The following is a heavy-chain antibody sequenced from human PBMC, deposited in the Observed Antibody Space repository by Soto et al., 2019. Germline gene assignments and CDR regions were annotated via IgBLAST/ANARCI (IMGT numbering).Heavy chain of an antibody. CDR2: IYYSGST. D-gene: IGHD3-16*01. J-gene: IGHJ5*02. Sequence: QVQLQESGPGLVKPSQTLSLTCTVSGGSISSGGYYWSWIRQHPGKGLEWIGYIYYSGSTYYNPSLKSRVTISVDTSKNQFSLKLSSVTAADTAVYYCARGGLHLGELLNFDPWGQGTLVTVSS. CDR1: GGSISSGGYY. CDR3: ARGGLHLGELLNFDP. V-gene: IGHV4-31*03.